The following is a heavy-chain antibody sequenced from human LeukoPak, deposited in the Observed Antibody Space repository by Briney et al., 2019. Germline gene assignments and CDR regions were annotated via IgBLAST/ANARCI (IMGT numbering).Heavy chain of an antibody. J-gene: IGHJ4*02. CDR1: GFTFSNYL. Sequence: GGSLRLSCVASGFTFSNYLMNWVRQAPGKGLEWVSGVSHSGSSIYYADSVKGRFAISRDNSKNTLYLQMDRLRVEDTAVYYCAMALDYWGQGTLVTVSS. CDR3: AMALDY. CDR2: VSHSGSSI. V-gene: IGHV3-23*01.